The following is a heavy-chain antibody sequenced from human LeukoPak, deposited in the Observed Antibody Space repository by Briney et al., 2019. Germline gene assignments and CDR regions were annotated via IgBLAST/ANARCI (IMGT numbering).Heavy chain of an antibody. CDR3: ARDTRDYDYVWGSWYYFDY. J-gene: IGHJ4*02. CDR2: IKQDGSEK. Sequence: GVSLRLSCAASGFTFSSYWMSWVRRAPGKGLEWVANIKQDGSEKYYVDSVKGRFTISRDNAKNSLYLQMNSLRAEDTAVYYCARDTRDYDYVWGSWYYFDYWGQGTLVTVSS. V-gene: IGHV3-7*01. CDR1: GFTFSSYW. D-gene: IGHD3-16*01.